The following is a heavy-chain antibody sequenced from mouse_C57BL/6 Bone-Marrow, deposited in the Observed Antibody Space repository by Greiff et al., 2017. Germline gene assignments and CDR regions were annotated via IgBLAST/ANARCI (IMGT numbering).Heavy chain of an antibody. J-gene: IGHJ4*01. CDR3: ARLRRAMDY. CDR1: GYTFTSYW. D-gene: IGHD2-12*01. V-gene: IGHV1-55*01. Sequence: QVQLQQPGAELVKPGASVKMSCKASGYTFTSYWITWVKQRPGQGLEWIGDIHPGSGSTNYNEKFKSKATLTVDTSSSTAYMQLISLTSEDAAVYYCARLRRAMDYWGQGTSVTVSS. CDR2: IHPGSGST.